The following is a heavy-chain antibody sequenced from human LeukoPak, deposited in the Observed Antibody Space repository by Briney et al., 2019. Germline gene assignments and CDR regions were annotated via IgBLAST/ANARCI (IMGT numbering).Heavy chain of an antibody. CDR3: ARHFPGGSGYLYYFDY. CDR1: GGSINSRSYY. D-gene: IGHD3-3*01. J-gene: IGHJ4*02. CDR2: IYHSGST. V-gene: IGHV4-39*01. Sequence: SETLSLTCTVSGGSINSRSYYWGWVRQPPGKGLEWIGTIYHSGSTYCNPSLKSRLTISVDTSKNQFSLKLSSVTAADTAVYYCARHFPGGSGYLYYFDYWGQGTLVTVSS.